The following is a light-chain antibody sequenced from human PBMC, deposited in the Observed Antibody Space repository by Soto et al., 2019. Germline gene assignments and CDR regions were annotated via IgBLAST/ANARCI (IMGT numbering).Light chain of an antibody. Sequence: EIVLTQSPDTLSLSPGERATLSCRASQSVSSSYLARYQQRPGQAPRLLIYGASSRATGIPDRFSGSGSGTDFSLTISRLEPEDFAVYYCQQYGVSPRTFGQGTKVDIK. V-gene: IGKV3-20*01. CDR2: GAS. J-gene: IGKJ1*01. CDR3: QQYGVSPRT. CDR1: QSVSSSY.